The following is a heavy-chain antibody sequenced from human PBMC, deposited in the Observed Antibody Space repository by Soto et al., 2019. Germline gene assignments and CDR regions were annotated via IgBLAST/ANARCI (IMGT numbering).Heavy chain of an antibody. Sequence: SETLSLTCTVSGGSISSSSYYWGWIRQPPGKGLEWIGSIYYSGSTYYNPSLKSRVTISVDTSKNQFSLKLSCVTAADTAVYYCASQPLQNRVPPHYYYGMDVWGQGTTVTVSS. CDR3: ASQPLQNRVPPHYYYGMDV. D-gene: IGHD1-1*01. CDR2: IYYSGST. CDR1: GGSISSSSYY. V-gene: IGHV4-39*01. J-gene: IGHJ6*02.